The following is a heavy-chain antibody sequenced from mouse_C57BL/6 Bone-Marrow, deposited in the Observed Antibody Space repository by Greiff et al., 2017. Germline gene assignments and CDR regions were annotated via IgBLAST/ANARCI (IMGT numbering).Heavy chain of an antibody. J-gene: IGHJ2*01. Sequence: EVQLVESGPGLVKPSQTVFLTCTVTGISITTGNYRWSWIRQFPGNKLEWIGYIYYCGTITYNPSLTRRTTITRDTAKIQCILEMNYLTAEDTAANYCARDRDWVDYWGQGTTLTVSS. CDR2: IYYCGTI. D-gene: IGHD4-1*01. V-gene: IGHV3-5*01. CDR3: ARDRDWVDY. CDR1: GISITTGNYR.